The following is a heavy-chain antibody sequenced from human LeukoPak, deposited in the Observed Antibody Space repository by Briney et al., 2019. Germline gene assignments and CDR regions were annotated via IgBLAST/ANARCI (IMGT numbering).Heavy chain of an antibody. D-gene: IGHD5-24*01. J-gene: IGHJ4*02. V-gene: IGHV1-24*01. CDR2: FDPEDGET. CDR1: GYTLTELS. CDR3: ATARRDGYNGHFDY. Sequence: ASVKVSCKVSGYTLTELSMHWVRQAPGKGLEWMGGFDPEDGETIYAQKFQGRVTMTEDTSTDTAYMELSSPRSEDTAVYYCATARRDGYNGHFDYWGQGTLVTVSS.